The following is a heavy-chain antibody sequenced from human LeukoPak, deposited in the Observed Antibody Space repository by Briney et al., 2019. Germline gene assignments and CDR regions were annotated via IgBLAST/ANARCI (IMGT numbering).Heavy chain of an antibody. CDR3: ARVKADYYDSSGYYGEWFDP. D-gene: IGHD3-22*01. Sequence: RPSETLSLTCAVYGGSFSGYYWSWIRQPPGKGLEWIGEINHSGSTNYNPSLKSRVTISVDTSKNQFSLKLSSVTAADTAVYYCARVKADYYDSSGYYGEWFDPWGQGTLVTVSS. V-gene: IGHV4-34*01. CDR2: INHSGST. CDR1: GGSFSGYY. J-gene: IGHJ5*02.